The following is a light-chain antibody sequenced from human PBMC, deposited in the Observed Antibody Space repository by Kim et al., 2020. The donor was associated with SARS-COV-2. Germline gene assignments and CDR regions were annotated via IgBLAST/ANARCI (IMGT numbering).Light chain of an antibody. CDR1: LLPKKY. Sequence: SYELTQPPSVSVFPGQMARITCSGELLPKKYAFWYQQKSGQIPVLVIYKDRERPSGIPERFSGSSSGTIVTLTITGVQAEDEADYYCLSGDTNNTHRVFGGGTQLTVL. CDR3: LSGDTNNTHRV. J-gene: IGLJ2*01. V-gene: IGLV3-16*01. CDR2: KDR.